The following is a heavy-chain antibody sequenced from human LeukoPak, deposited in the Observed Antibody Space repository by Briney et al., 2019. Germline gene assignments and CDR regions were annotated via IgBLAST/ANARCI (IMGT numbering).Heavy chain of an antibody. J-gene: IGHJ4*02. V-gene: IGHV3-11*01. CDR3: TTDPAELWFGELSDRFDY. CDR1: GFTFSDYY. Sequence: GGSLRLSCAASGFTFSDYYMSWIRQAPGKGLEWVSYISSSGSTIYYADSVKGRFTISRDNAKNSLYLQMNSLKTEDTAVYYCTTDPAELWFGELSDRFDYWGQGTLVTVSS. CDR2: ISSSGSTI. D-gene: IGHD3-10*01.